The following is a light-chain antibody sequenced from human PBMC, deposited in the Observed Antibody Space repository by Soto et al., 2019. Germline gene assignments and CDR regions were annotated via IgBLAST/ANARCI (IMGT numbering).Light chain of an antibody. CDR1: QSVNNY. CDR3: HKRTTWPPGMYT. V-gene: IGKV3-11*01. J-gene: IGKJ2*01. Sequence: EIVLTQSPATLSLSPGERATLSCRASQSVNNYLAWYQQKPGQAPRLLIYDASNRATGIPARFSGSGSGTDFTLTIISLEPEDFAVYYCHKRTTWPPGMYTFGQGTKLEIK. CDR2: DAS.